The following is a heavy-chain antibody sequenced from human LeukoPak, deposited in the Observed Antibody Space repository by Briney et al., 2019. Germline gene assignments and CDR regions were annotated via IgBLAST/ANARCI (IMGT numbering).Heavy chain of an antibody. Sequence: SETLSLTCTVSGGSISTSGYFWGWIRQPPGKGLEWIGSMYYSGSTYYNPSLKSRVTIEVDKAKNHFSLRLSSVTAADTAVYYCARDAHYYGSGSYYIAPLYYMDVWGKGTTVTVSS. D-gene: IGHD3-10*01. J-gene: IGHJ6*03. CDR2: MYYSGST. CDR3: ARDAHYYGSGSYYIAPLYYMDV. V-gene: IGHV4-39*07. CDR1: GGSISTSGYF.